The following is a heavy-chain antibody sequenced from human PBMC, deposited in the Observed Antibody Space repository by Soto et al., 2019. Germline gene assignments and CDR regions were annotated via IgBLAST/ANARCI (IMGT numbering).Heavy chain of an antibody. J-gene: IGHJ3*02. D-gene: IGHD2-15*01. Sequence: QVQLQESGPGLVKPSQTLSLTCNVSGDPISNSNYYWSWIRQHPGKGLEWIGYIYYTGSTYYNPCLKSRVSISVDTSKNQFSLRLNSVSAADTALYYCARDRYCTVGRCFSSAFDIWGQGTMVTVFS. V-gene: IGHV4-31*03. CDR1: GDPISNSNYY. CDR3: ARDRYCTVGRCFSSAFDI. CDR2: IYYTGST.